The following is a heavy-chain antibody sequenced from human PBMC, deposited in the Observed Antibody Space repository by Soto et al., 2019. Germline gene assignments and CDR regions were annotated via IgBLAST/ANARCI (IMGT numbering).Heavy chain of an antibody. Sequence: EVQLLESGGGLVQPGGSLRLSCAASGFTFSSYAMSWVRQAPGKGLEWVSAISGSGGSTYYADSVKGRFTISRDNSKNKLYLQMNSMRAEDTAVYYCATTVSYYGSGNSDYWGQGILVTVSS. CDR1: GFTFSSYA. D-gene: IGHD3-10*01. J-gene: IGHJ4*02. V-gene: IGHV3-23*01. CDR3: ATTVSYYGSGNSDY. CDR2: ISGSGGST.